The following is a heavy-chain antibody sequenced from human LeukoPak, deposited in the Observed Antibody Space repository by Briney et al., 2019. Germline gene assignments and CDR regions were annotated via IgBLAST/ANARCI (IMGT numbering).Heavy chain of an antibody. D-gene: IGHD3-3*01. J-gene: IGHJ4*02. Sequence: ASVKVSCKASGYTFTSYYMHWVRQAPGQGLEWMGIINPSGGSTSYAQKFQGRVTMTRDTSTSTVYMELSSLRSEDTAVYYCARGGVLRFLEWLLAFDYWGQGTLVTVSS. CDR2: INPSGGST. V-gene: IGHV1-46*01. CDR3: ARGGVLRFLEWLLAFDY. CDR1: GYTFTSYY.